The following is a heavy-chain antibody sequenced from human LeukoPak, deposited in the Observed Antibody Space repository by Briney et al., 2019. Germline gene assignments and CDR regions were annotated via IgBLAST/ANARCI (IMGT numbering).Heavy chain of an antibody. V-gene: IGHV1-18*01. CDR2: ISAYNGNT. Sequence: ASVKVSCKASGYTFTSYGISWVRQAPGQGLEWMGWISAYNGNTNYAQKLQGRVTMTTDTSTSTAYMELSSLRSEDTAVYYCASSEGSGSYSWFDPWGQGTLVTVSS. CDR3: ASSEGSGSYSWFDP. J-gene: IGHJ5*02. CDR1: GYTFTSYG. D-gene: IGHD3-10*01.